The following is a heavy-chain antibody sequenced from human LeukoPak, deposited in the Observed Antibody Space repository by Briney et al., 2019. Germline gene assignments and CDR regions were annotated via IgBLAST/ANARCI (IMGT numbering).Heavy chain of an antibody. V-gene: IGHV1-69*05. D-gene: IGHD2-2*01. J-gene: IGHJ4*02. CDR2: IIPIFGTA. CDR1: GGTFSSYA. CDR3: ARGVGYCSSTSCYSAFDY. Sequence: GASVKVSCKASGGTFSSYAISWVRQAPGQGLEWMGGIIPIFGTANYAQKFQGRVTITTDESTSTAYMELSSLRSEDTAVYYCARGVGYCSSTSCYSAFDYWGQGTLVTVSS.